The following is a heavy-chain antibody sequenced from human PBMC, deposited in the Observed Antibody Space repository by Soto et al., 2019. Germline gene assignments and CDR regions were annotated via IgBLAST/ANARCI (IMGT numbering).Heavy chain of an antibody. CDR3: AREDSIIIPAVSDF. V-gene: IGHV3-21*01. CDR2: VSKSGYA. Sequence: PVGSLRLSCTVSGFTFNNYGINWVGQAPGKGLEWVSSVSKSGYAYYSDSVKGRFTISRDNAKNSVSLQMNTLRVEDTAVYYCAREDSIIIPAVSDFWGQGTLVTVSS. CDR1: GFTFNNYG. D-gene: IGHD3-22*01. J-gene: IGHJ4*02.